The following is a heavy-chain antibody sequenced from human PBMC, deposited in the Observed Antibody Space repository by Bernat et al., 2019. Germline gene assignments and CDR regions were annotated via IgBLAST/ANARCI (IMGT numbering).Heavy chain of an antibody. CDR1: GFTFGSYG. D-gene: IGHD1-1*01. CDR2: LLSDGSDE. J-gene: IGHJ6*03. CDR3: ARAGFGTVSYFYYYMDV. V-gene: IGHV3-33*01. Sequence: QVQLVESGGAVVQPGRSLRLSCAASGFTFGSYGMHWVRQAPGKGLEWVALLLSDGSDEYYADSVKGRFTISRDFSKNALYLQMNRLRVEDTAVYFCARAGFGTVSYFYYYMDVWGKGTTVAVSS.